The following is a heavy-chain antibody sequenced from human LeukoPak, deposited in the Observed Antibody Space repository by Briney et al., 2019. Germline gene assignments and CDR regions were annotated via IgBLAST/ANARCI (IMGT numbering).Heavy chain of an antibody. J-gene: IGHJ4*02. CDR1: GFTFSSYA. D-gene: IGHD3-22*01. CDR3: AKDFYYDSSGYYYEVGYYFDY. Sequence: GGSLRLSCAASGFTFSSYAMSWVRQAPGKGLEWVSAISGSGGSTYYADSVKGRFTISRDNSKNTLYLQMNGLRAEDTAVYYCAKDFYYDSSGYYYEVGYYFDYWGQGTLVTVSS. V-gene: IGHV3-23*01. CDR2: ISGSGGST.